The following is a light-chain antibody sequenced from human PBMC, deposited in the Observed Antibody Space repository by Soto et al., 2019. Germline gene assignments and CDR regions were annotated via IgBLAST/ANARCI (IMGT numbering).Light chain of an antibody. J-gene: IGLJ2*01. Sequence: QSVLTQPASVSGSPGQSITISCTGTSSDVGSYNLVPWYQQHPGKAPQLMIFEGSKRPSGISNRFSGSKSGNTASLTISGLQAEDEANYYCCSYAGSSNYVVFGGGTKLTVL. CDR3: CSYAGSSNYVV. CDR2: EGS. CDR1: SSDVGSYNL. V-gene: IGLV2-23*01.